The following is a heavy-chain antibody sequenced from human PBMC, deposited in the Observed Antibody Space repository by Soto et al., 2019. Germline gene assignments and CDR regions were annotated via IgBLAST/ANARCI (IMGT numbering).Heavy chain of an antibody. V-gene: IGHV3-30*18. CDR3: AKTYSSTNQHCDY. CDR1: GFTFSSYG. J-gene: IGHJ4*02. Sequence: QVKLVESGGGVVQPGRSLRLSCAASGFTFSSYGMHWVRQAPGKGLEWVAVISYDGSNKYDADSVKGRFTISTDNSKNTLYLQMNSLRAEDTAVYYCAKTYSSTNQHCDYWGQGTLVTVSS. D-gene: IGHD6-13*01. CDR2: ISYDGSNK.